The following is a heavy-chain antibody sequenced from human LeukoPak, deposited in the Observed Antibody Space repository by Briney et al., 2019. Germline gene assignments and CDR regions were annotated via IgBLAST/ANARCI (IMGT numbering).Heavy chain of an antibody. J-gene: IGHJ4*02. V-gene: IGHV3-30*02. CDR1: GFTFSSYG. CDR2: IRYDGSNK. CDR3: ASGGLRSFSVDY. D-gene: IGHD3-16*01. Sequence: GGSLRLSCAASGFTFSSYGMHWVRQAPGKGLEWVAFIRYDGSNKYYADSVKGRFTISRDNSKNTLYLQMNSLRAEDTAVYYCASGGLRSFSVDYWGQGTLVTVSS.